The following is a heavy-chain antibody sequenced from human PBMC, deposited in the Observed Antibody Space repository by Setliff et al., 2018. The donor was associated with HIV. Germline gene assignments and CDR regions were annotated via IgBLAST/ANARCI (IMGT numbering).Heavy chain of an antibody. V-gene: IGHV1-2*06. CDR2: INPKSGGT. D-gene: IGHD6-19*01. CDR3: ARAAIPMAGLDY. J-gene: IGHJ4*02. Sequence: RASVKVSCKASGYTFNDNYIHWVRQAPGQGLEWMGRINPKSGGTSYAQKFQDRVTMTRDTSTSTAYMELTSMRFDDTAVYYCARAAIPMAGLDYWGQGTLVTVSS. CDR1: GYTFNDNY.